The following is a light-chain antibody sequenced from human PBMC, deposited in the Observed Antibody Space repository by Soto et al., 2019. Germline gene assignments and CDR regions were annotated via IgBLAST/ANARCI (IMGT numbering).Light chain of an antibody. CDR2: KAS. CDR3: LQYNTYPLT. V-gene: IGKV1-5*03. J-gene: IGKJ4*01. CDR1: QSISTW. Sequence: DIQMTQSPSTLSASVGDRVTITCRASQSISTWLAWYQQKPGRAPKLLIYKASTLEGGIPSRFSGSRSGTEFTLTISSLQPDDFATYYCLQYNTYPLTFGGGTKVEIK.